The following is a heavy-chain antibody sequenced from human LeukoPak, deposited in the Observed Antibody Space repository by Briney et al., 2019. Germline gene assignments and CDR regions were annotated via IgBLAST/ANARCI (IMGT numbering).Heavy chain of an antibody. D-gene: IGHD1-26*01. Sequence: GGSLRLSCAASGFIFSDYYMSWIRQAPGKGLEWVSYINISASYTNYADSVKGRFTISRDNTKNSLYLQMNSLRAEDTAVYFCARVLPPRHGGSRPGGDYFDYWGQGILDTLSS. V-gene: IGHV3-11*06. J-gene: IGHJ4*02. CDR1: GFIFSDYY. CDR3: ARVLPPRHGGSRPGGDYFDY. CDR2: INISASYT.